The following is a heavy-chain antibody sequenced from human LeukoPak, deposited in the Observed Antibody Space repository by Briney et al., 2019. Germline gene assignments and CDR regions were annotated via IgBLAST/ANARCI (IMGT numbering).Heavy chain of an antibody. CDR2: ISYDGSNE. Sequence: GGSLRLSCAASGFTFSRYAMHWVRQAPGKGLEWVAVISYDGSNEYYAESVKGRFTISRDSSENTLYLEMNSLRVEDTAVYYCARVGYFSSGPFSYFDYWGQGTLVTVSS. J-gene: IGHJ4*02. V-gene: IGHV3-30-3*01. CDR3: ARVGYFSSGPFSYFDY. D-gene: IGHD3-10*01. CDR1: GFTFSRYA.